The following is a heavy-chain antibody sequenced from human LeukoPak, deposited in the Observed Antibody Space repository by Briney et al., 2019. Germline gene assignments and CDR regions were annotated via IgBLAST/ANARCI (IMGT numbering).Heavy chain of an antibody. V-gene: IGHV4-59*08. Sequence: SETLSLTCTVSGGSISSYYWSWIRQPPGKGLEWIGYIYYSGSTNYIPSLKSRVTISVDTSKNQFSLKLSSVTAADTAVYSCAREVGPVTSHRIDSWGQGSLVTVSS. CDR2: IYYSGST. CDR3: AREVGPVTSHRIDS. CDR1: GGSISSYY. D-gene: IGHD1-26*01. J-gene: IGHJ4*02.